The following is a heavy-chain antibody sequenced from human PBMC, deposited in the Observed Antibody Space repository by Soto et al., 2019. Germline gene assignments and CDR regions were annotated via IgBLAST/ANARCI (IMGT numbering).Heavy chain of an antibody. CDR1: GFTFSSYS. CDR2: ISSSSSTI. J-gene: IGHJ6*02. D-gene: IGHD3-9*01. Sequence: VGSLRLSCAASGFTFSSYSMNWVRQAPGKGLEWVSYISSSSSTIYYADSVKGRFTISRDNAKNSLYLQMNSLRDEDTAVYYCAREPYYDILTGILRPPYYGMDVWGQGTTVTVSS. V-gene: IGHV3-48*02. CDR3: AREPYYDILTGILRPPYYGMDV.